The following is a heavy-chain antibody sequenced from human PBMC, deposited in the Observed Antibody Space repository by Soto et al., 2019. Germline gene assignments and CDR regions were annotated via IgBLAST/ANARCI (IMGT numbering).Heavy chain of an antibody. D-gene: IGHD6-19*01. Sequence: ETLSRTCPVSGGSISSTSYYWGWIRQPPGKGLEWSGSIYYSGSTYYNPSLKSRVTISVDTSKNQFSLKLSSVTDADTAVYYCARRGRIAVAGTIDYWYDPWGQGTLVTVYS. CDR3: ARRGRIAVAGTIDYWYDP. CDR1: GGSISSTSYY. V-gene: IGHV4-39*01. CDR2: IYYSGST. J-gene: IGHJ5*02.